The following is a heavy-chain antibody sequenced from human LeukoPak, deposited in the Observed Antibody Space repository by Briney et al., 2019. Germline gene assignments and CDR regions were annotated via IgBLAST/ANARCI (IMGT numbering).Heavy chain of an antibody. V-gene: IGHV3-48*03. CDR2: INTGVRSA. J-gene: IGHJ4*02. CDR3: ARETLNCGGDCFDY. Sequence: GGSLRLSCIGYGFSLSAYEFNWVRQAPGKGLEWIPYINTGVRSAYYAGSVKGRFTISRDDANSAVHLEMNSLRAEDTAIYYCARETLNCGGDCFDYWGQGALVTVST. CDR1: GFSLSAYE. D-gene: IGHD2-21*01.